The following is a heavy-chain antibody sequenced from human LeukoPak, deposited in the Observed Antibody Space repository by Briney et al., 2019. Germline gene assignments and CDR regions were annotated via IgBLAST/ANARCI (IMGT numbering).Heavy chain of an antibody. Sequence: GGSLRLSCAASGFTFSSYAMSWVRQAPGKGLEWVSAISGSGGSTYYADSVKGRFTISRDNSKNTLYLQMNSVRAVGTAVYYCAKDQLYYGSGDAFDIWGLGTMVTVSS. V-gene: IGHV3-23*01. CDR3: AKDQLYYGSGDAFDI. D-gene: IGHD3-10*01. CDR2: ISGSGGST. J-gene: IGHJ3*02. CDR1: GFTFSSYA.